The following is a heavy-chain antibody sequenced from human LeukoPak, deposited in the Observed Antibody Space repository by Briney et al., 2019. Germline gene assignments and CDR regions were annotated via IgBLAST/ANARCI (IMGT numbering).Heavy chain of an antibody. Sequence: GVSLRLSCAASISTFSSSAMHWVRRAPGKWLEWVAAISFDGTNEFYADSVKGRFTIFRDNSKNQLYLQMNRLRTEDTAVYYCARASTWVPGEDSSGYYYPYAFDIWGPGTLVTVSP. V-gene: IGHV3-30*14. CDR1: ISTFSSSA. CDR3: ARASTWVPGEDSSGYYYPYAFDI. CDR2: ISFDGTNE. D-gene: IGHD3-22*01. J-gene: IGHJ3*02.